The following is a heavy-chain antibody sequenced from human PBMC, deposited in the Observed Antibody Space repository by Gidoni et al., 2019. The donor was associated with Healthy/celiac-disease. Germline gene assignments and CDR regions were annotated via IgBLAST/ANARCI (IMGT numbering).Heavy chain of an antibody. CDR3: AKAKRPYEQLAAGHYYYYYGMDV. V-gene: IGHV3-23*01. D-gene: IGHD6-13*01. CDR1: GFTFSSYA. J-gene: IGHJ6*02. Sequence: EVQLLESGGGLVQPGGSLRLSCAASGFTFSSYAMSWVRQAPGKGLEWVSAISGSGGSTYYADSVKGRFTISRDNSKNTLYLQMNSLRAEDTAVYYCAKAKRPYEQLAAGHYYYYYGMDVWGQGTTVTVSS. CDR2: ISGSGGST.